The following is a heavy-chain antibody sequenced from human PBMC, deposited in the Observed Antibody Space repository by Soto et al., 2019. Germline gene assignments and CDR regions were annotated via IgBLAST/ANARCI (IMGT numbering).Heavy chain of an antibody. J-gene: IGHJ6*03. CDR1: GFTFSSYA. Sequence: GGSLRLSCAASGFTFSSYAMSWVRQAPGKGLEWVSAISGSGGSTYYADSVKGRFTISRDNSKNTLYLQMNSLRAEDTAVYYCAKHSSTSLLGGSDYYYYMDVWGKGTTVTVSS. CDR3: AKHSSTSLLGGSDYYYYMDV. D-gene: IGHD2-2*01. V-gene: IGHV3-23*01. CDR2: ISGSGGST.